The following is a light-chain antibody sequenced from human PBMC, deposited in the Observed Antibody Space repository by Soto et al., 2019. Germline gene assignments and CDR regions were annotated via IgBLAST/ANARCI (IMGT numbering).Light chain of an antibody. CDR1: SSNVRSYKL. V-gene: IGLV2-23*02. Sequence: QSARTQPASVSGSPGQSITIYCTGTSSNVRSYKLGSWYQQHPGKAPKLMMFAVDKRPSGVSNLFSGSKSGNTAYLTISGLKVEDEADYYCCSSGGSPTYVFGTGTKVTGL. J-gene: IGLJ1*01. CDR2: AVD. CDR3: CSSGGSPTYV.